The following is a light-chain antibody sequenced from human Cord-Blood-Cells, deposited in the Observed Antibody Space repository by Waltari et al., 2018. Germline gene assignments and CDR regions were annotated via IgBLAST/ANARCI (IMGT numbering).Light chain of an antibody. CDR1: QSVLYSSNNKNY. CDR3: QQYYSTPIT. CDR2: WAS. J-gene: IGKJ5*01. Sequence: DIVMTKSPDSLDVSLGERATINCKSSQSVLYSSNNKNYLAWYQQKPGQPPKLLIYWASTRESGVPDRFSGSGSGTDFTLTISSLQAEDVAVYYCQQYYSTPITFGQGTRLEIK. V-gene: IGKV4-1*01.